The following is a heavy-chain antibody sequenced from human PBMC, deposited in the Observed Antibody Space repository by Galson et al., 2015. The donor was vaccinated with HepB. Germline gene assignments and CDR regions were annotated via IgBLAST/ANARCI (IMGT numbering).Heavy chain of an antibody. D-gene: IGHD2-2*01. V-gene: IGHV3-7*01. CDR3: ARTPAPSAFYYTYYGMDV. Sequence: SLRLSCAASGFLFSDYWMNWVRQAPGKGLEWVANISQDGSEKYYVDSVKGRFTISRDNAKNSLYLQMNSLRVEDTAVYYCARTPAPSAFYYTYYGMDVWGQGTTVTVSS. J-gene: IGHJ6*02. CDR1: GFLFSDYW. CDR2: ISQDGSEK.